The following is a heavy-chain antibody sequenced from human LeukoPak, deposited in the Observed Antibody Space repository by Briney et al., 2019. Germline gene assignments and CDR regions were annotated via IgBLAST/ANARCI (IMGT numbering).Heavy chain of an antibody. CDR2: IRSKAYGGTT. CDR1: GFTFGDYA. CDR3: TRDLVATNDYYMDV. Sequence: GGSLRLSCTASGFTFGDYAMSWFRQAPGKGLEWVGFIRSKAYGGTTEYAASVKGRFTISRDDSKSIAYLQMNSLKTEDTAVYYCTRDLVATNDYYMDVWGKGTTVTVSS. V-gene: IGHV3-49*03. J-gene: IGHJ6*03. D-gene: IGHD5-12*01.